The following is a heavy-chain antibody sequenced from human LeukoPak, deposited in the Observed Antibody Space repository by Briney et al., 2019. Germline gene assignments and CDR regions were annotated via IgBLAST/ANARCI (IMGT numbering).Heavy chain of an antibody. Sequence: SVKVSCKASGGTFSSYAISWVRQAPGQGLEWMGGIIPIFGTANYAQKFQGRVTITADESTSTAYMELSSLRSEDTAVYYCARGTTRNYGDFDYWGQGNPGHRLV. CDR2: IIPIFGTA. J-gene: IGHJ4*02. V-gene: IGHV1-69*13. CDR3: ARGTTRNYGDFDY. D-gene: IGHD2/OR15-2a*01. CDR1: GGTFSSYA.